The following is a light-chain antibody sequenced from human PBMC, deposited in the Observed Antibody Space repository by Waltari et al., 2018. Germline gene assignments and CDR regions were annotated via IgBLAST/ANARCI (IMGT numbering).Light chain of an antibody. V-gene: IGKV1-39*01. CDR1: QSIGSF. Sequence: DFQMTQSPSSLSASLGDTVTITCRASQSIGSFSNWYQHKPGQAPKLLIYASSTLQSGVPSRFSGSGSGTDFTRTISSLRPEDFATYYCQQRGAFGQGTKLEV. CDR2: ASS. CDR3: QQRGA. J-gene: IGKJ2*01.